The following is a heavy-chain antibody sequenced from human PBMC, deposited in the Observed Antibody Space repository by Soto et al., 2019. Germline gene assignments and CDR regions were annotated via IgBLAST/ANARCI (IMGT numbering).Heavy chain of an antibody. J-gene: IGHJ4*02. CDR2: IYYSGST. V-gene: IGHV4-59*01. Sequence: SETLSLTCTVSGGSISSYYWSWIRQPPGKGLEWIGYIYYSGSTNYNPSLKSRVTISVDTSKNQFSLKLSSVTAADTAAYYCARDRSTVRGYFDYWGQGTLVTVSS. CDR3: ARDRSTVRGYFDY. CDR1: GGSISSYY. D-gene: IGHD4-4*01.